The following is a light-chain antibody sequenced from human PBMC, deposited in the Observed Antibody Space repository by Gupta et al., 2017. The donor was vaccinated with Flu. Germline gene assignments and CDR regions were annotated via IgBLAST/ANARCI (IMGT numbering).Light chain of an antibody. Sequence: QSVLTQPPSASGTPGQRVIISCSGSSSNIGSNYVYWYQQLPGTAPNLLIYRNNQRPSGVPDRFSGSKSGTSASLAISGLRSEDEADYYCAAWDDSLSGPWVFGGGTKLTVL. J-gene: IGLJ3*02. CDR2: RNN. V-gene: IGLV1-47*01. CDR3: AAWDDSLSGPWV. CDR1: SSNIGSNY.